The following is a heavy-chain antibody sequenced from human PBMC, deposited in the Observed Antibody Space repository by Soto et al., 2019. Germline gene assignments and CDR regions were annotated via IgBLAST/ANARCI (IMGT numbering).Heavy chain of an antibody. CDR2: INAGNGNT. J-gene: IGHJ6*02. CDR3: ARDPNDSSAYYHHYYYGMDV. D-gene: IGHD3-22*01. V-gene: IGHV1-3*01. Sequence: ASVKVSCKASGYTFTSYGIHWVRQAPGQRLEWTGWINAGNGNTKYSEKFQGRVTITRDTSARTAYLELSSLRSEDTAVYYCARDPNDSSAYYHHYYYGMDVWGQGTTVTSP. CDR1: GYTFTSYG.